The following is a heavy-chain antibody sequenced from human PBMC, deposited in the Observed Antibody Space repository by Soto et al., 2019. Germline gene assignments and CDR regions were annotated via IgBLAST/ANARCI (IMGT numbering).Heavy chain of an antibody. J-gene: IGHJ4*02. CDR2: INHSGST. Sequence: SETLSLTCAVYVGSFSGYYGSWTRQPPGKGLEWIGEINHSGSTNYNPSLKSRVTISVDTSKNQFSLKLSSVTAADTAVYYCARDPLTDYYDSSGYKPGWGQGTLVTVSS. CDR1: VGSFSGYY. V-gene: IGHV4-34*01. CDR3: ARDPLTDYYDSSGYKPG. D-gene: IGHD3-22*01.